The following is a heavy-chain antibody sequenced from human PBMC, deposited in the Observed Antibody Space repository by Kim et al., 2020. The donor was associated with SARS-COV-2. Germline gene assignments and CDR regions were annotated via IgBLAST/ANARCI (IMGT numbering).Heavy chain of an antibody. J-gene: IGHJ4*02. CDR3: ARGGYYYDSSGYSF. Sequence: SETLSLTCAVYGGSFSGYYWSWIRQPPGKGLEWIGEINHSGSTNYNPSLKSRVTISVDTSKNQFSLKLSSVTAADTAVYYCARGGYYYDSSGYSFWGQGTLVTVSS. CDR1: GGSFSGYY. D-gene: IGHD3-22*01. CDR2: INHSGST. V-gene: IGHV4-34*01.